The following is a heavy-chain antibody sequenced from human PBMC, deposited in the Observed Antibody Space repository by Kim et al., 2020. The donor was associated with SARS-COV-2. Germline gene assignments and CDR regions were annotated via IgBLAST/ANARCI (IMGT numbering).Heavy chain of an antibody. CDR3: ARVLPGFDWYFDL. CDR1: AVSIYTYY. Sequence: SETLSLTCTISAVSIYTYYWSWVRQPAGKRLEYIGRINTSGNTNHNPSFQSRVTMSMDTSGTQFSLRLTSVTAADTAVYYCARVLPGFDWYFDLWGRGPLVTVSS. V-gene: IGHV4-4*07. D-gene: IGHD3-16*01. J-gene: IGHJ2*01. CDR2: INTSGNT.